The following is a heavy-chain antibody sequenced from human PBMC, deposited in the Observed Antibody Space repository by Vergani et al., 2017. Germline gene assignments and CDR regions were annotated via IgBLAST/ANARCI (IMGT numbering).Heavy chain of an antibody. V-gene: IGHV3-48*02. J-gene: IGHJ3*02. CDR1: GFTFSSYS. D-gene: IGHD1-26*01. CDR3: ARDQEDIVGATDAFDI. CDR2: ISSSSSTI. Sequence: EMQLLESGGGLVQPGGSLRLSCAASGFTFSSYSMNWVRQAPGKGLEWVSYISSSSSTIYYADSVKGRFTISRDNAKNSLYLQMNSLRDEDTAVYYCARDQEDIVGATDAFDIWGQGTMVTVSS.